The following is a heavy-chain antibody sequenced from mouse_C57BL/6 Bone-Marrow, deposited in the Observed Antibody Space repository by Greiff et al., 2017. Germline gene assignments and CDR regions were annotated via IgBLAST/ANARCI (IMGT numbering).Heavy chain of an antibody. Sequence: EVQLQQSGAELVRPGASVKLSCTASGFNIKDDYMHWVKQRPEQGLEWIGWIDPENGDTKYASKFQGKATITADTSSNTAYLQLSSLTSEDTAVYYCTLPSITTVVALDYWGQGTTLTVSS. V-gene: IGHV14-4*01. CDR3: TLPSITTVVALDY. D-gene: IGHD1-1*01. CDR1: GFNIKDDY. CDR2: IDPENGDT. J-gene: IGHJ2*01.